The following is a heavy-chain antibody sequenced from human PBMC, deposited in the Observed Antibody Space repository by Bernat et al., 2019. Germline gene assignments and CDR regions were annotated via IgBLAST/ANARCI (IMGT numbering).Heavy chain of an antibody. CDR1: GFTFSNAW. CDR2: IKSKTDGGTT. J-gene: IGHJ6*02. D-gene: IGHD3-22*01. CDR3: TTPTHYYDSSGYYSTYYYYYGMDG. V-gene: IGHV3-15*07. Sequence: EVQLVESGGGLVKPGGSLRLSCAASGFTFSNAWMNWVRQAPGKALEWVGRIKSKTDGGTTDYAAPVKGRFTISRDDSKNTLYLQMNSLKTEDTAVYYCTTPTHYYDSSGYYSTYYYYYGMDGWGQGTTVTVSS.